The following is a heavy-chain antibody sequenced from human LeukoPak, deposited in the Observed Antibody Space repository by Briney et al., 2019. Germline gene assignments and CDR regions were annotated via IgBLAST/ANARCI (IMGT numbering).Heavy chain of an antibody. D-gene: IGHD2-2*01. CDR3: AQRAQLPKRHFDY. CDR2: ITDSGGAT. V-gene: IGHV3-23*01. J-gene: IGHJ4*02. CDR1: GFTFSIYA. Sequence: SGGSLRLSCAASGFTFSIYAMSWVRQAPGKGLEWVSTITDSGGATYHADSVKGRFTISRGNSKNTLYLQMNSLRAEDTAVYYCAQRAQLPKRHFDYWGQGTLVTVSS.